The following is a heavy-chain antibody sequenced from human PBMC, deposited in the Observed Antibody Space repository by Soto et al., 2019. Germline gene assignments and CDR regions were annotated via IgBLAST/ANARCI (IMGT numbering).Heavy chain of an antibody. J-gene: IGHJ5*02. Sequence: SETLSLTCTVSGGSISNYFWSWIRQPPGKGLEWIGYISYRGATTYTPSLKSRVTISADTSTNQVSLKVRSVSAADTAVYYCARAQDFEFHNWFDPRGQGTPVT. CDR3: ARAQDFEFHNWFDP. D-gene: IGHD3-10*01. CDR2: ISYRGAT. V-gene: IGHV4-59*12. CDR1: GGSISNYF.